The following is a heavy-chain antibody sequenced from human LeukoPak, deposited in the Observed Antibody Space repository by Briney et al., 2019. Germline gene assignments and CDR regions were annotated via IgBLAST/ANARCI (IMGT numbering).Heavy chain of an antibody. Sequence: SETLSLTCTDPGGSISSYYWSWVRQPPGEGLEWIGYIYYSGSTNYNPSLKSRVTISVDSSKTQFSLKLSSGTAADAAVYYCARSVVPAAHFDYWGQGSLVTVSS. CDR3: ARSVVPAAHFDY. CDR1: GGSISSYY. V-gene: IGHV4-59*01. J-gene: IGHJ4*02. D-gene: IGHD2-2*01. CDR2: IYYSGST.